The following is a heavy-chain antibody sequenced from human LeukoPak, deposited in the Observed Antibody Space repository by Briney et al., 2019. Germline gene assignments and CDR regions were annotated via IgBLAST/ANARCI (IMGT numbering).Heavy chain of an antibody. D-gene: IGHD3-10*01. CDR3: GRLKVMSMVTVDH. V-gene: IGHV4-59*08. CDR1: GASMSRYY. J-gene: IGHJ4*02. CDR2: IYYSGTT. Sequence: SETLSLTCTVSGASMSRYYWSWIRQSPGKGLEWIGYIYYSGTTKYNPSLQSRVTISLETSKNQFSLRLISVTAADTAVYYCGRLKVMSMVTVDHWGQGTLVTVSS.